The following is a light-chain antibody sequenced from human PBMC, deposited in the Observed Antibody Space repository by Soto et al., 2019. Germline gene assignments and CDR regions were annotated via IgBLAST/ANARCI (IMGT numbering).Light chain of an antibody. J-gene: IGLJ2*01. Sequence: QSALTQPASVSGSPGQSITISCTGTSSDIGAFTSVSWYQQHPGKAPKLIIYDIIHRPSGVSDRFSGSKSVNTASLTVSGLQPEDEANYYCSSYSRTTTLVVFAGGTKLTVL. CDR1: SSDIGAFTS. CDR2: DII. CDR3: SSYSRTTTLVV. V-gene: IGLV2-14*03.